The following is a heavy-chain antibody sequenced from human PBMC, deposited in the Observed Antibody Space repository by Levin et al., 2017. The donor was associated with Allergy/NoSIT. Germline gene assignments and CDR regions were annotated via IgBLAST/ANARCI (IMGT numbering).Heavy chain of an antibody. J-gene: IGHJ4*02. Sequence: ASVKVSCKASGYTFTSYAMHWVRQAPGQRLEWMGWINAGNGNTKYSQKFQGRVTITRDTSASTAYMELSSLRSEDTAVYYCARNLLGSGGNSLGVTAIDYWGQGTLVTVSS. D-gene: IGHD4-23*01. CDR2: INAGNGNT. CDR3: ARNLLGSGGNSLGVTAIDY. CDR1: GYTFTSYA. V-gene: IGHV1-3*01.